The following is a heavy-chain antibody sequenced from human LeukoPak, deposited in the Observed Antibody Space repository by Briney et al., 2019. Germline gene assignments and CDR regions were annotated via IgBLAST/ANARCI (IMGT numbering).Heavy chain of an antibody. CDR3: ARESIIAAAFDY. CDR2: MNPNSGNT. Sequence: GASVKVSCKASGYTFTSYDINWVRQATGQGLEWMGWMNPNSGNTGYAQKFQGRVTITRNTSISTAYMELSRLRSDDTAVYYCARESIIAAAFDYWGQGTLVTVSS. D-gene: IGHD6-13*01. V-gene: IGHV1-8*03. CDR1: GYTFTSYD. J-gene: IGHJ4*02.